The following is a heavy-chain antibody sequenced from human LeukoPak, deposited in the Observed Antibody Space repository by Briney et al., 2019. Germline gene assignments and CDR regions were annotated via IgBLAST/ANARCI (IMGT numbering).Heavy chain of an antibody. Sequence: GGSLRLSSAASGFTFSSYAMSWVRQAPGKGLEWVSAISGSGGSTYYADSVKGRFTISRDNSKNTLYLQMNSLKSEDTAVYYCTRRGVTASYWGQGTLVTVSS. J-gene: IGHJ4*02. CDR3: TRRGVTASY. D-gene: IGHD2-21*02. V-gene: IGHV3-23*01. CDR2: ISGSGGST. CDR1: GFTFSSYA.